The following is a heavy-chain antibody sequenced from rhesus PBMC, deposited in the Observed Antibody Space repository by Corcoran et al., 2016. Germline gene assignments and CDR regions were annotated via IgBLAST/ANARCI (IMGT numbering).Heavy chain of an antibody. J-gene: IGHJ4*01. CDR3: ARVDPSAYVYFDF. CDR2: INPYNGNT. CDR1: GYSFTDYY. V-gene: IGHV1S2*01. D-gene: IGHD2-39*01. Sequence: QVQLVQSGAEVKKPGSSVKVSCKASGYSFTDYYIHWVRQSPRQGLEWMGWINPYNGNTRYAQKFQGRVTMTRDTSTTTVYMELSGLRSEDTAVYYCARVDPSAYVYFDFWGQGVLVTVSS.